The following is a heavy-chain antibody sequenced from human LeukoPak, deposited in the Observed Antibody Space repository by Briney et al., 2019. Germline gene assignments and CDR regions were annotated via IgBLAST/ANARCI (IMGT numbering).Heavy chain of an antibody. CDR1: GFIFTSCA. Sequence: PGRSLRLSCAASGFIFTSCAMHWVRQAPGKGLEWVAVISYDGTNKYYADSVKGRFTISKDTSKNTLYLQMSGLRAEDTAIYYCAKRGSKWDLDNWGQGTLVTVSS. J-gene: IGHJ4*02. CDR2: ISYDGTNK. V-gene: IGHV3-33*05. D-gene: IGHD1-26*01. CDR3: AKRGSKWDLDN.